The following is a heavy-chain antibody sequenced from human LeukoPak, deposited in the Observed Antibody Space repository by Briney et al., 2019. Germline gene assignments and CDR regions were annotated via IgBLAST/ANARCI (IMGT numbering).Heavy chain of an antibody. V-gene: IGHV4-28*01. CDR3: ARSSRDGYNQFDY. CDR2: IYYSGST. J-gene: IGHJ4*02. Sequence: SETLSLTCADSGYSISSRNWWGWIRQPPGKGLEWIGYIYYSGSTNYNPSLKSRVTMSVDTSKNQFSLKLSSLTAVDTAVYYCARSSRDGYNQFDYWGQGTLVTVSS. D-gene: IGHD5-24*01. CDR1: GYSISSRNW.